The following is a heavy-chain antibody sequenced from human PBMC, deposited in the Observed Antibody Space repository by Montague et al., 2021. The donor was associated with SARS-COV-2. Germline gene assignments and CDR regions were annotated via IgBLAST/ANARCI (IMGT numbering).Heavy chain of an antibody. Sequence: SLSLSFSASGFPFSSYAMIWVRQAPGKGLEWVSTISSTGGSTYYADSVKGRFIISRDNSRNTVYMQMNNLRAEDTAVYYCAKGFTYYFASGGYPNYFDPWGQGTLVSVSS. CDR1: GFPFSSYA. J-gene: IGHJ5*02. V-gene: IGHV3-23*01. D-gene: IGHD3-10*01. CDR3: AKGFTYYFASGGYPNYFDP. CDR2: ISSTGGST.